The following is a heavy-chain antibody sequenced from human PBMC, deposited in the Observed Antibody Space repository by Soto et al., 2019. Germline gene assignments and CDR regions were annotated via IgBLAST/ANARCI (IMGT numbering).Heavy chain of an antibody. J-gene: IGHJ4*02. CDR3: ARHAGTRAY. Sequence: SETLSLTCTVSGGSISSYYWSWIRQPPGKGLEWIGYIYYSGRTNYNPSLKSRVTISVDTSKNQFSLKLSSVTAADTAVYYCARHAGTRAYWGQGTLVTVSS. CDR2: IYYSGRT. V-gene: IGHV4-59*08. D-gene: IGHD6-13*01. CDR1: GGSISSYY.